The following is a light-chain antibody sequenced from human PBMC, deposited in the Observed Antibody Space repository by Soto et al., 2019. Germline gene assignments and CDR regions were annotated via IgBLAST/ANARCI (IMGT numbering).Light chain of an antibody. Sequence: EIVLTQSPGTLSLSPGERATLSCRASQSVSSSYLAWYQQKPGQAPRLLIYGTSTRATGIPDRFSGSGSGTDFILTISRLEPEDFAVYYCQQYGSSLYTFGQGTKVEIK. CDR1: QSVSSSY. J-gene: IGKJ2*01. V-gene: IGKV3-20*01. CDR2: GTS. CDR3: QQYGSSLYT.